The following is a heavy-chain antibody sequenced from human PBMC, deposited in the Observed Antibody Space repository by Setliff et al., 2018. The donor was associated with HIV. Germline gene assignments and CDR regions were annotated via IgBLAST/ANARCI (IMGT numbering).Heavy chain of an antibody. Sequence: LSLTCTVSGGSISSYYWSWIRQPPGKGLEWTGHIYYSGSTNYNPSLKSRVTISVDTSKNQFSLKLSSVTAADTAVYYCARLDCSSSSGFVDYWGQGTLVTVSS. CDR2: IYYSGST. CDR1: GGSISSYY. CDR3: ARLDCSSSSGFVDY. J-gene: IGHJ4*02. D-gene: IGHD2-2*01. V-gene: IGHV4-59*08.